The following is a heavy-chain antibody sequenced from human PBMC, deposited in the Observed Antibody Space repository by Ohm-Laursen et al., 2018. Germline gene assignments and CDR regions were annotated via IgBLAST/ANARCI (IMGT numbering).Heavy chain of an antibody. J-gene: IGHJ4*02. CDR2: ISAGGGNT. D-gene: IGHD3-3*02. CDR1: GFTFNTYA. Sequence: SLRLSCAASGFTFNTYAMHWVRQAPGKGLEWVSAISAGGGNTYYSDSVKGRFTISRDNSKNTLYLQMNSLRAEDTAVYYCAKKTQGVGHFWTCDYWGQGTLVTVAS. CDR3: AKKTQGVGHFWTCDY. V-gene: IGHV3-23*01.